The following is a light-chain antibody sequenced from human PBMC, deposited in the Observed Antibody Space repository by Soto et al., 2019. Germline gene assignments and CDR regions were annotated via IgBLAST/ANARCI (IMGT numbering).Light chain of an antibody. J-gene: IGKJ1*01. CDR3: QQYGSSSWT. Sequence: EIWLTKSPGTLSLSPRERATVSCSASQSVSSSYLAWYQQKPGQAPRLLIYGASSRATGIPDRFSGSGSGTDFTLTISRLEPEDFAVYYCQQYGSSSWTFGQGTKVDI. CDR2: GAS. CDR1: QSVSSSY. V-gene: IGKV3-20*01.